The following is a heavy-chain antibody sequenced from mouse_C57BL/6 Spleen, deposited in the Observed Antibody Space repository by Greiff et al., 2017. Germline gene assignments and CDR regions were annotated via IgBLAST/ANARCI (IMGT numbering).Heavy chain of an antibody. D-gene: IGHD2-1*01. CDR3: ARPYGKEAWFAY. V-gene: IGHV1-42*01. J-gene: IGHJ3*01. CDR1: GYSFTGYY. CDR2: INPSTGGT. Sequence: VQLQQSGPELVKPGASVKISCKASGYSFTGYYMNWVKQSPDKSLEWIGEINPSTGGTTYNQKFKAKATLTVDKSSSTAYMQLKSLTSEDSAVYYCARPYGKEAWFAYWGQGTLVTVSA.